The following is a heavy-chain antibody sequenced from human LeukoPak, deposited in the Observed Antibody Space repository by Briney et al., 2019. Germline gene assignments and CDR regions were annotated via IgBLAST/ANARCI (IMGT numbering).Heavy chain of an antibody. J-gene: IGHJ4*02. CDR3: AAFPNCTNGVCFDY. CDR2: IVVGSGNT. V-gene: IGHV1-58*02. Sequence: SVKVSCKASGFTFTSSAMQWVRQARGQRLEWIGWIVVGSGNTNYAQKFRERVTITRDMSTSTAYMELSSLRSEDTAVYYCAAFPNCTNGVCFDYWGQGTLVTVSS. CDR1: GFTFTSSA. D-gene: IGHD2-8*01.